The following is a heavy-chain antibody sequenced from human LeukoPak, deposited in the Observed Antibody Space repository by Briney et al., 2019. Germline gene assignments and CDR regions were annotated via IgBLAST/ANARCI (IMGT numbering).Heavy chain of an antibody. Sequence: SETLSLTCTVSGGSISSYYWSWIRQPAGKGLEWVGRIYTSGSTNYNPSLKSRVTMSVDTSKNQFSLKLSSVTAADTAVYYCARDSYYYDSSGYYYDAFDIWGQGIMVTVSS. J-gene: IGHJ3*02. CDR1: GGSISSYY. CDR3: ARDSYYYDSSGYYYDAFDI. CDR2: IYTSGST. V-gene: IGHV4-4*07. D-gene: IGHD3-22*01.